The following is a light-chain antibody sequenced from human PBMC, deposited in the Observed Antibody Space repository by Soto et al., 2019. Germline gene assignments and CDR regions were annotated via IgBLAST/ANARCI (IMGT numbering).Light chain of an antibody. CDR3: QQYGSSQIT. CDR1: QSVSSY. CDR2: DAS. V-gene: IGKV3-11*01. Sequence: EIVLTQSPATLSLSPGERATLSCRASQSVSSYLAWYQQKPGQAPRLLIYDASNRATGIPARFSGSGSGTDFTLTISSLEPEDFAVYYCQQYGSSQITFGQGTRLEIK. J-gene: IGKJ5*01.